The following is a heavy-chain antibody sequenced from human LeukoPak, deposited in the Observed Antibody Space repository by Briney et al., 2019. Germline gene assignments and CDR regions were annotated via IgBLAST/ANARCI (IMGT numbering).Heavy chain of an antibody. CDR2: IYYSGST. J-gene: IGHJ3*02. CDR1: GGSFSGYY. CDR3: ARPYSSGWRGAFDI. Sequence: KPSETLSLTCAVYGGSFSGYYWSWIRQPPGKGLEWIGNIYYSGSTNYNPSLKSRVTISVDTSKNQFSLRLNSVTAADTAVYYCARPYSSGWRGAFDIWGQGTMVTVSS. V-gene: IGHV4-59*01. D-gene: IGHD6-25*01.